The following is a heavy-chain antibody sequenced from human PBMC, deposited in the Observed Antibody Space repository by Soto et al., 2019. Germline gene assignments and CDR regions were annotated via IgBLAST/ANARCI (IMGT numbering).Heavy chain of an antibody. J-gene: IGHJ6*02. CDR3: AKSCSSWSQTYYYYGMDV. CDR2: ISYDGSNK. V-gene: IGHV3-30*18. Sequence: GGSLRLSCAASGFTFSSYGMHWVRQAPGKGLEWVAVISYDGSNKYYADSVKGRFTISRDNSKNTLYLQMNSLRAEDTAVYYCAKSCSSWSQTYYYYGMDVWGQGTTVTVSS. CDR1: GFTFSSYG. D-gene: IGHD6-13*01.